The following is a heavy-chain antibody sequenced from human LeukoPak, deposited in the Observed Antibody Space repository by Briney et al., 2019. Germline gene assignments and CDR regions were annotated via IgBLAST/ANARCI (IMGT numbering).Heavy chain of an antibody. Sequence: KAGGSLRLSCAASGFTFSSYSMNWVRQAPGKGLEWVSSISSSSSYIYYADSVKGRFTISRDNAKNTLYLQMNSLRAEDTAVYYCARDPGIAAAEIDYWGQGTLVTVSS. J-gene: IGHJ4*02. D-gene: IGHD6-13*01. CDR2: ISSSSSYI. CDR3: ARDPGIAAAEIDY. V-gene: IGHV3-21*01. CDR1: GFTFSSYS.